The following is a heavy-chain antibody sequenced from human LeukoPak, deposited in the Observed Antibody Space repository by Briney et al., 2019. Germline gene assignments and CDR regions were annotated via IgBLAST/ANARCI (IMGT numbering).Heavy chain of an antibody. CDR1: GGSISSYY. V-gene: IGHV4-59*01. CDR2: IYYSGST. Sequence: SETLSPTCTVSGGSISSYYWSWIRQPPGKGLEWIGYIYYSGSTNYNPSLKSRVTISVDTSKNQFSLKLSSVTAADTAVYYCARGITIFGVVPIAAFDIWGQGTMVTVSS. D-gene: IGHD3-3*01. J-gene: IGHJ3*02. CDR3: ARGITIFGVVPIAAFDI.